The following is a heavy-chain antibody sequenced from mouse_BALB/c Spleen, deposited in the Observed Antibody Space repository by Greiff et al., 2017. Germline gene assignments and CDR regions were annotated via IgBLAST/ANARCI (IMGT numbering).Heavy chain of an antibody. Sequence: EVHLVESGGDLVKPGGSLKLSCAASGFTFSSYGMSWVRQTPEKRLEWVAYISSGGGSTYYPDTVKGRFTISRDNAKNTLYLQMSSLKSEDTAMYYCARRHRYVFDYWGQGTTLTVSS. CDR2: ISSGGGST. CDR3: ARRHRYVFDY. CDR1: GFTFSSYG. J-gene: IGHJ2*01. V-gene: IGHV5-12-1*01. D-gene: IGHD2-14*01.